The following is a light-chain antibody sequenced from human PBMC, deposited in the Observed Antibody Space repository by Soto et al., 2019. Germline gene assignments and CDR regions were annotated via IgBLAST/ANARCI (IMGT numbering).Light chain of an antibody. J-gene: IGLJ1*01. V-gene: IGLV2-14*01. CDR2: EVS. Sequence: QSVRTHPASVSWSPGHSITIACTGTSSDIGGYNYVSWYQQHPGKAPKVVIYEVSNRPLGVSNRFSASKSGNTASLIISGLQADDEADYFCSSYRSTTTFGVFGTGTKVTAL. CDR1: SSDIGGYNY. CDR3: SSYRSTTTFGV.